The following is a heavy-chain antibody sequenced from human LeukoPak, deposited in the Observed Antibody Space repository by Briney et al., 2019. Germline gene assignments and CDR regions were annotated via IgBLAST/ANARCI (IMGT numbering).Heavy chain of an antibody. V-gene: IGHV3-21*01. CDR2: ISGRSTYI. J-gene: IGHJ5*02. CDR1: GFTFSSYS. D-gene: IGHD5-24*01. Sequence: PGGSLRLSCGASGFTFSSYSMNWVRQAPGKGLEWVSSISGRSTYIYYADSVKGRFTISRDNANNSLYLQMNSLRAEDTAVYYCAREITNPDWLDPWRQGTLVTVSS. CDR3: AREITNPDWLDP.